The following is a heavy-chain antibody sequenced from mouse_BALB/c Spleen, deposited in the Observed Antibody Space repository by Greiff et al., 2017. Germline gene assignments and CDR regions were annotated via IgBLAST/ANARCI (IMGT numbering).Heavy chain of an antibody. D-gene: IGHD1-1*01. CDR2: ISSGGSYT. V-gene: IGHV5-6*02. CDR3: ARGTGLRGRSSWFAY. J-gene: IGHJ3*01. Sequence: EVMLVESGGDLVKPGGSLKLSCAASGFTFSSYGMSWVRQTPDQRLEWVATISSGGSYTYYPDSVKGRFTISIDNAKNTLYLQMSSLKSEDTAMYDCARGTGLRGRSSWFAYWGQGTLVTVSA. CDR1: GFTFSSYG.